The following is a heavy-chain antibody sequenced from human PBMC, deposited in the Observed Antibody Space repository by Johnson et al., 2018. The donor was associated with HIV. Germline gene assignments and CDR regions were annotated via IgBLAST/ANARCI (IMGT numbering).Heavy chain of an antibody. D-gene: IGHD1-26*01. CDR2: ISSNGGST. CDR1: GFTFSSYA. V-gene: IGHV3-64*01. Sequence: MLLVESGGGLVQPGGSLRLSCAASGFTFSSYAMHWVRQAPGKGLEYVSAISSNGGSTYYANSVKGRFTISRDNSKNTLYLQMVGLRAEEMAVYYCAREGLIVGATLGAVDIWGQGKMVTGSS. CDR3: AREGLIVGATLGAVDI. J-gene: IGHJ3*02.